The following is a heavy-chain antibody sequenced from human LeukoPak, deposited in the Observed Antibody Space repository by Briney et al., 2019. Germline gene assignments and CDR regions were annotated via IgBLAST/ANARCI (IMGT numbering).Heavy chain of an antibody. J-gene: IGHJ5*02. CDR3: ARDADTSEFFSWLDL. Sequence: GGSLRLSCAASGFTFSYYGMQWVRQAPGKGLEWVALIWHDGGKRYYADSVKGRFTISRDNSKNTLYLQMTTLRAEDTAVYYCARDADTSEFFSWLDLWGQGTLVTVSS. V-gene: IGHV3-33*01. D-gene: IGHD3-22*01. CDR1: GFTFSYYG. CDR2: IWHDGGKR.